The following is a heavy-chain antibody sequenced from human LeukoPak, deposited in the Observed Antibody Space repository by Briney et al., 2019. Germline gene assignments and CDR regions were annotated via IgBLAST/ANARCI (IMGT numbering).Heavy chain of an antibody. CDR1: GFTFSSYA. V-gene: IGHV3-23*01. Sequence: GGSLRLSCAASGFTFSSYALTWVRQAPGKGLEWVSSISDSGDRTHYADSVKGRFTISRVNSQHTLLLQMSNLRTEDTAVYYCANSSLGWGQGTLVTVSS. J-gene: IGHJ4*02. CDR2: ISDSGDRT. CDR3: ANSSLG.